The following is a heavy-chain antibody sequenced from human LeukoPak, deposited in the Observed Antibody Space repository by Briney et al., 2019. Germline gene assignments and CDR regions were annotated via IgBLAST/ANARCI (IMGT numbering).Heavy chain of an antibody. Sequence: GGSLRLSCAASGFTFSSYGMSWVRQAPGKGLEWVSAISHSGGTTYYADSVKGRFTISRDNAKNSLYLPMNSLRAEDTALYYCARESIAARHNYYYYMDVWGKGTTVTVSS. J-gene: IGHJ6*03. CDR1: GFTFSSYG. CDR2: ISHSGGTT. D-gene: IGHD6-6*01. CDR3: ARESIAARHNYYYYMDV. V-gene: IGHV3-23*01.